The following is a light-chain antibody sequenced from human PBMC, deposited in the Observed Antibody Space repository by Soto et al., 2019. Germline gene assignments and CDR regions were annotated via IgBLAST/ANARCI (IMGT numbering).Light chain of an antibody. V-gene: IGLV2-23*01. CDR1: NNDVGNYNL. J-gene: IGLJ3*02. CDR2: EGS. Sequence: QSVLTQPASVSGSPGQSITMSCTGTNNDVGNYNLVSWYQQHPGKAPKLMIYEGSKRPSGVSNCFSGSKSDNTASLTISGLQAEDEADYYCCSYAGSRSWVFGGGTKVTVL. CDR3: CSYAGSRSWV.